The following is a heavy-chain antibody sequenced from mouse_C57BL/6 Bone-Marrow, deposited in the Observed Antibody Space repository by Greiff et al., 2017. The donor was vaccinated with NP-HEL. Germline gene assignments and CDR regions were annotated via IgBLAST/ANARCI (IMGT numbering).Heavy chain of an antibody. CDR3: ARSPYYAMDY. CDR1: GYTFTSYG. J-gene: IGHJ4*01. CDR2: IYPRSGNT. Sequence: VQGVESGAELARPGASVKLSCKASGYTFTSYGISWVKQRTGQGLEWIGEIYPRSGNTYYNEKFKGKATLTADKSSSTAYMELRSLTSEDSAVYFCARSPYYAMDYWGQGTSVTVSS. V-gene: IGHV1-81*01.